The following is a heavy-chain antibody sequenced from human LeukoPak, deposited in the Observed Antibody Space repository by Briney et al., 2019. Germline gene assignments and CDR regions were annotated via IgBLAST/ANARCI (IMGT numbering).Heavy chain of an antibody. V-gene: IGHV1-2*02. J-gene: IGHJ4*02. D-gene: IGHD6-13*01. CDR2: INPNSGGT. CDR1: GYTFTGYY. Sequence: ASVKVSCKASGYTFTGYYMHWVRQAPGQGLEWMGWINPNSGGTNYAQKFQGRVTMTRDTSISTAYMELSRLRSDDTAVYYCAREDRLAAAGLNYWGQGTLVTVSS. CDR3: AREDRLAAAGLNY.